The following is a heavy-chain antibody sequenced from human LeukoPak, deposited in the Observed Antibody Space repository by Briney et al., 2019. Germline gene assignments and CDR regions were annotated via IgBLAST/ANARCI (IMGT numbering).Heavy chain of an antibody. V-gene: IGHV3-23*01. Sequence: PGGSLRLSCAVSGIAFKNYAMTWVRQSPGKGLEWVSDISGSGATTHYADSVRGRFTISRDNSKNMFYLEMNSLRAEDTAIFYCAKAPIVGGPNNYYYIDVWGKGTTVTVSS. CDR2: ISGSGATT. CDR1: GIAFKNYA. CDR3: AKAPIVGGPNNYYYIDV. J-gene: IGHJ6*03. D-gene: IGHD1-26*01.